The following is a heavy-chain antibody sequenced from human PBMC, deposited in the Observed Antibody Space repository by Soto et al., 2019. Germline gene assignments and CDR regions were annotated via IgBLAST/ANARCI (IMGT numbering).Heavy chain of an antibody. CDR3: VRGPRPSSVGTGAF. J-gene: IGHJ4*02. D-gene: IGHD3-10*01. CDR2: ISDDGSTI. Sequence: EVQLVASGGGLVQPGGSVRLSCAASGFVFSMYWMHWVRQAPDKGLEWVSRISDDGSTIHYADSVKGRFSISRDNAQNILFLEMTALRDDDTAVYYCVRGPRPSSVGTGAFWGQGSPVTVSS. CDR1: GFVFSMYW. V-gene: IGHV3-74*01.